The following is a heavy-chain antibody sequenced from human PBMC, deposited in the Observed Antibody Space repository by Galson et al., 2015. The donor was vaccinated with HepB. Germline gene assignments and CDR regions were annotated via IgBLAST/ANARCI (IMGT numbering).Heavy chain of an antibody. Sequence: SLRLSCAASGFMFSGHWMNWVRQAPGKGLEWVANIKEDGSIKYYVDPVTGRFTISRDNARNLLYLQMNGLRAEDTAVYFCARSRGYETFDYWGQGALVTVSS. CDR2: IKEDGSIK. J-gene: IGHJ4*02. CDR1: GFMFSGHW. D-gene: IGHD5-12*01. V-gene: IGHV3-7*03. CDR3: ARSRGYETFDY.